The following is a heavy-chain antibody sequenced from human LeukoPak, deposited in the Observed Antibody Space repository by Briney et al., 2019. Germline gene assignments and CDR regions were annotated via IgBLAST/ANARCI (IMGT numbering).Heavy chain of an antibody. CDR2: ISYDGSNK. D-gene: IGHD3-3*01. V-gene: IGHV3-30-3*01. CDR3: ARGGSPVLRFLEWLPDAFDI. Sequence: GGSLRLSCAASGFTFSSYAMHWVRQAPGKGLEWVAVISYDGSNKYYADSVKGRFTISRDNSKNTLCLQMNSLRAEDTAVYYCARGGSPVLRFLEWLPDAFDIWGQGTMVTVSS. CDR1: GFTFSSYA. J-gene: IGHJ3*02.